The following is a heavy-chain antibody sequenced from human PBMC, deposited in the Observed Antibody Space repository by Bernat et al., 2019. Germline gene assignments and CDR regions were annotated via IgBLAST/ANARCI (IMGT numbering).Heavy chain of an antibody. V-gene: IGHV3-30*01. CDR3: ARDGLIVVVPAATDMFDY. CDR1: GFTFSSYA. CDR2: ISYDGSNK. Sequence: QVQLVESGGGVVQPGRSLRLSCAASGFTFSSYAMHWVRQAPGKGLEWVAVISYDGSNKYYADSVKGRFTISRDNSKNTLYLQMNSLRAEDTAVYYCARDGLIVVVPAATDMFDYWGQGTLVTVSS. D-gene: IGHD2-2*01. J-gene: IGHJ4*02.